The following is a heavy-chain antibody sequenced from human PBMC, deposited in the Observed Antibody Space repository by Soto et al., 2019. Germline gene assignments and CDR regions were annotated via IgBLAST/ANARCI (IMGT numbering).Heavy chain of an antibody. CDR2: INHSGST. V-gene: IGHV4-34*01. Sequence: ASETLSLTCAVYGGSFSGYYWSWIRQPPGKGLEWIGEINHSGSTNYNPSLKSRVTISVDTSKNQFSLKLSSVTAADTAVYYCARLYQEGSYYYGMDVWGQGTTVTVSS. CDR1: GGSFSGYY. CDR3: ARLYQEGSYYYGMDV. J-gene: IGHJ6*02. D-gene: IGHD2-15*01.